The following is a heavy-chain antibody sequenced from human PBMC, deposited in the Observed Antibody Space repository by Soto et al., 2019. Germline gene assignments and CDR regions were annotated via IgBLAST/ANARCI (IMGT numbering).Heavy chain of an antibody. CDR3: ARGGLQHALDV. V-gene: IGHV3-74*03. CDR1: GFTFSNYW. Sequence: EVQLVESGGGLVQPGGSLRLSCAASGFTFSNYWMYWVRQAPGKGLVWVSRVNNDGTDTTHADSVKGRFTISRENAENTLYLQMNSLRAEDTAMYYCARGGLQHALDVCGKGSTVTVSS. D-gene: IGHD6-13*01. J-gene: IGHJ6*04. CDR2: VNNDGTDT.